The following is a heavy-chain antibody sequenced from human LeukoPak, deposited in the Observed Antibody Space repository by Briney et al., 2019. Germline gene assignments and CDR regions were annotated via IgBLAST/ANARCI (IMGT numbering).Heavy chain of an antibody. J-gene: IGHJ4*02. CDR3: ARRDIAAAALDY. Sequence: GGSLRLSCAASGFTFNTYAMNWVRQAPGKGLEWVSTISGGGGSTYYADSVKGRFTISRDNSKNTLYLQMNSLRAEDTAVYYCARRDIAAAALDYWGQGTLVTVSS. CDR1: GFTFNTYA. D-gene: IGHD6-13*01. CDR2: ISGGGGST. V-gene: IGHV3-23*01.